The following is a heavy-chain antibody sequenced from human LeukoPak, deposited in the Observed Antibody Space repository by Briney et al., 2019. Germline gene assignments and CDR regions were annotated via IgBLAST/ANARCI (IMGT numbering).Heavy chain of an antibody. V-gene: IGHV3-30*04. CDR1: GFTFSSYA. CDR2: ISYDRSNK. CDR3: ARAGGGKGLYYYYYMDV. J-gene: IGHJ6*03. Sequence: PGRSLRLSCAASGFTFSSYAMDWVRQAPGKGLEWVAVISYDRSNKYYADSVKGRFTISRDNSKNTLYLQMNSLRAEDTAVYYCARAGGGKGLYYYYYMDVWGKGTTVTVSS. D-gene: IGHD4-23*01.